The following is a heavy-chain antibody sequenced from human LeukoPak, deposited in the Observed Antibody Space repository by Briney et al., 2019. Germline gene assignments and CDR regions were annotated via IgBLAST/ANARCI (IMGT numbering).Heavy chain of an antibody. Sequence: GGSLRLSCAASGFTFSSYGMSWVRQAPGKGLEWVSAISGSGGSTYYADSVKGRFTISRDYAKNSLYLQMNSLRAEDTAVYYCAELGITMIGGVWGKGTTVTISS. CDR3: AELGITMIGGV. J-gene: IGHJ6*04. CDR1: GFTFSSYG. CDR2: ISGSGGST. V-gene: IGHV3-23*01. D-gene: IGHD3-10*02.